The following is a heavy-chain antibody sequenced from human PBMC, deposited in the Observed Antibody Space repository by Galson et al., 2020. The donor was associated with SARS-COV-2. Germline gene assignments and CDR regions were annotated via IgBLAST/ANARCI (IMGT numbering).Heavy chain of an antibody. CDR3: ARSGGSSSSENYYYYYMDV. CDR1: GFTFSSYA. CDR2: ISYDGSNK. V-gene: IGHV3-30*04. Sequence: GGYLRLSCAASGFTFSSYAMHWVRQAPGKGLEWVAVISYDGSNKYYADSVKGRFTISRDNSKNTLYLQMNSLRAEDTAVYYCARSGGSSSSENYYYYYMDVWGKGTTVTVSS. D-gene: IGHD6-13*01. J-gene: IGHJ6*03.